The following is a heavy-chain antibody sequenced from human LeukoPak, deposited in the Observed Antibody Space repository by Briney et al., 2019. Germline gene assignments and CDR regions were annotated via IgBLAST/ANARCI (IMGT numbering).Heavy chain of an antibody. Sequence: GGSLRLSCAASGFTLSSYAMSWLRQAPGKGLEWVSSISASGGSTNYADSAKGRFTISRDNSKNTLYMQMNSLRAEETAVYYCANGNRCTSPNCLGYYYFYMDVWGKGTMVTVSS. CDR1: GFTLSSYA. CDR3: ANGNRCTSPNCLGYYYFYMDV. J-gene: IGHJ6*03. CDR2: ISASGGST. D-gene: IGHD2-8*01. V-gene: IGHV3-23*01.